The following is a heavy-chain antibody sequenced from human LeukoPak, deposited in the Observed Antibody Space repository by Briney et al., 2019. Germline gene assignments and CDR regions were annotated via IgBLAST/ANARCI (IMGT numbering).Heavy chain of an antibody. J-gene: IGHJ4*02. CDR3: AKEGY. CDR2: IKLDGSEK. Sequence: AGRSLRLSCAASGFSFSRVWMSWVRQAPGKGPEWVASIKLDGSEKYYVDSVKGRFTISRDNAKNSLYLQMNTLRAEDTAVYYCAKEGYWGQGTLVTVSS. CDR1: GFSFSRVW. V-gene: IGHV3-7*01.